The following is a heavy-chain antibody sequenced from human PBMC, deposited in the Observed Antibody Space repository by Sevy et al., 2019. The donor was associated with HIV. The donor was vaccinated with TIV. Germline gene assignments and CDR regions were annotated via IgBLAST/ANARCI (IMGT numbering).Heavy chain of an antibody. CDR2: ISYDGSNK. D-gene: IGHD6-19*01. CDR1: GFTFSSYA. V-gene: IGHV3-30-3*01. Sequence: GGSLRLSCAASGFTFSSYAMHWVRQAPGKGLEWVAVISYDGSNKYYADSVKGRFTISRDNSKNTLYLQMNSLRAEDTAVYYRARAGYSSGWFFDYWGQGTLVTVSS. J-gene: IGHJ4*02. CDR3: ARAGYSSGWFFDY.